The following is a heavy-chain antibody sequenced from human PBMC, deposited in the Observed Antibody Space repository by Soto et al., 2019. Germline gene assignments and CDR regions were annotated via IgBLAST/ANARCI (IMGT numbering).Heavy chain of an antibody. CDR3: ARESGGATATLDYYCCYMDV. V-gene: IGHV1-2*04. D-gene: IGHD5-12*01. CDR1: GDSFHDYY. Sequence: QVQLVQSGAEVRKPGASVTVPCRSSGDSFHDYYIHWVRQAPGQGFEWMGWINPNGGVTKYAQKFQGWVSMTRDTSIRTVYMQMSRLRSDDTAVYYCARESGGATATLDYYCCYMDVWGTGTTFTVSS. J-gene: IGHJ6*03. CDR2: INPNGGVT.